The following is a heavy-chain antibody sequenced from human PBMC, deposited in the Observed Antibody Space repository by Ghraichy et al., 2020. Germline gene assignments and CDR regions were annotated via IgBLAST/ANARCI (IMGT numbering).Heavy chain of an antibody. CDR3: ARGAGYDSSGYFFLTRYYFDY. D-gene: IGHD3-22*01. J-gene: IGHJ4*02. V-gene: IGHV4-30-2*01. Sequence: SQTLSLTCAVSGGSISSGGYSWSWIRQPPGKGLEWIGYIYHSGSTYYNPSLKSRVTISVDRSKNQFSLKLSSVTAADTAVYYCARGAGYDSSGYFFLTRYYFDYWGQGTLVTVSS. CDR1: GGSISSGGYS. CDR2: IYHSGST.